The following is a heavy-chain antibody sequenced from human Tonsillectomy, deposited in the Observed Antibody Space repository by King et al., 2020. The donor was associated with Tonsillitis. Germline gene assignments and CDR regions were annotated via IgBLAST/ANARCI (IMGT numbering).Heavy chain of an antibody. CDR3: ARSNGGAANYAFDI. CDR2: IYPGDNDT. J-gene: IGHJ3*02. V-gene: IGHV5-51*01. CDR1: GHSFTSYW. D-gene: IGHD1-1*01. Sequence: QLVQSGGEVKKPGESLKISCKGSGHSFTSYWIGWGRQMPGKGREWMGFIYPGDNDTRYYASFQGRVTTSTDKSNRTTHLQWSSLTASDTAMYYWARSNGGAANYAFDIWGQGTMVTVSS.